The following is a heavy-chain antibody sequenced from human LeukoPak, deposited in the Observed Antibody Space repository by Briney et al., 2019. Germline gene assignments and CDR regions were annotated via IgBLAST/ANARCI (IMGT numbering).Heavy chain of an antibody. V-gene: IGHV1-24*01. D-gene: IGHD1-1*01. CDR1: GYTLTELS. CDR2: FDPEDGET. J-gene: IGHJ4*02. CDR3: ARVIGVGTGTATFGY. Sequence: ASVKVSCKVSGYTLTELSMHWVRQAPGKGLEWMGGFDPEDGETIYAQKFQGRVTMTEDTSTDTAYMELSSLRSEDTAVYYCARVIGVGTGTATFGYWGQGTLVTVSS.